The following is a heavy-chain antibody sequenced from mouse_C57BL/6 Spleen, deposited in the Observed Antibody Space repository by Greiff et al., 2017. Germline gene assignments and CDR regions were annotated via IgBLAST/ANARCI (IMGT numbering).Heavy chain of an antibody. CDR3: AMNYGSSLFAY. D-gene: IGHD1-1*01. V-gene: IGHV1-63*01. J-gene: IGHJ3*01. CDR1: GYTFTNYW. Sequence: QVQLQQSGAELVRPGTSVKMSCKASGYTFTNYWIGWAKQRPGHGLEWIGDIYPGGGYTNYNEKFKGKATLTADKSSRTAYMQFSSLTSEDSAIYYWAMNYGSSLFAYWGQGTLVTVSA. CDR2: IYPGGGYT.